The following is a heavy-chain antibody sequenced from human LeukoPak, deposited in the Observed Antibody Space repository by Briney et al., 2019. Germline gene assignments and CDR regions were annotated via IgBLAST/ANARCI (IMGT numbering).Heavy chain of an antibody. CDR3: ARDVWVPAAMHWYFDL. J-gene: IGHJ2*01. D-gene: IGHD2-2*01. CDR1: GGSISSYY. CDR2: IYYSGST. Sequence: SETLSLTCTVSGGSISSYYWNWIRQPPGKGLEWIGYIYYSGSTNYNPSLKSRVTISVDTSKNQFSLKLSSVTAADTAVYYCARDVWVPAAMHWYFDLWGRGTLVTVSS. V-gene: IGHV4-59*01.